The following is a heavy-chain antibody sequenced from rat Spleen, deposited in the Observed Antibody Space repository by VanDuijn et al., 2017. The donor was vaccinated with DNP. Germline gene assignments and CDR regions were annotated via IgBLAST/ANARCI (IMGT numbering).Heavy chain of an antibody. J-gene: IGHJ4*01. CDR3: ARVGDLHDGGDGDVLDV. V-gene: IGHV5-31*01. CDR1: GFTFSYYW. D-gene: IGHD1-12*02. CDR2: ITSGSGTT. Sequence: EVQLVESGGDLVQPGRSLKLSCVASGFTFSYYWMAWIRQVPGKGLEWFASITSGSGTTSYPDSVKGRFTISRDDAKDTLSLQMNSLRSEDTATYYCARVGDLHDGGDGDVLDVWGQGTSVTVSS.